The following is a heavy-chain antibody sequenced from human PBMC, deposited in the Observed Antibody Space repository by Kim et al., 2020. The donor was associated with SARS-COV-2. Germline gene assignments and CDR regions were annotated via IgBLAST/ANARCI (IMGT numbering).Heavy chain of an antibody. CDR3: AGVAARRSFNAPFAY. CDR1: GGTFSDYA. CDR2: IIPFFGSP. J-gene: IGHJ4*02. Sequence: SVKVSCKAFGGTFSDYAMSWVRQAPGQGLEWMGGIIPFFGSPRYAQRFQGRVTITADESTTTSYLELSSLRSEDTAFYYCAGVAARRSFNAPFAYWGQGALVTVSS. V-gene: IGHV1-69*13.